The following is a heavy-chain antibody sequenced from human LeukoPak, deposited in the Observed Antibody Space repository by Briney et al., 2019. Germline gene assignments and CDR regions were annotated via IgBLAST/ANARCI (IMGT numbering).Heavy chain of an antibody. Sequence: PSETLSLTCTVSGGSISSYYWSWIRQPAGKGLEWIGRIDTSGNTNYKPSLKSRVTMSVDTSKNQLSLKLNSVTAADTAVYYCARVSSSWYQDWYFDLWGRGTLVTVSS. J-gene: IGHJ2*01. CDR1: GGSISSYY. CDR3: ARVSSSWYQDWYFDL. D-gene: IGHD6-13*01. CDR2: IDTSGNT. V-gene: IGHV4-4*07.